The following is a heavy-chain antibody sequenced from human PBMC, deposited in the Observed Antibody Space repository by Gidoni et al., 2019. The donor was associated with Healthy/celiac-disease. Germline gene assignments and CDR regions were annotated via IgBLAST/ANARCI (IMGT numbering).Heavy chain of an antibody. J-gene: IGHJ3*02. Sequence: QVQLQQWGAGLLKPSETLSLTCAVYGGSFSGYYWSGIRQPPGKGLEWIGEINHSGSTNYNPSLKSRVTISVDTSKNQFSLKLSSVTAADTAVYYCARGRDSSGYFNYAFDIWGQGTMVTVSS. CDR3: ARGRDSSGYFNYAFDI. D-gene: IGHD3-22*01. CDR1: GGSFSGYY. V-gene: IGHV4-34*01. CDR2: INHSGST.